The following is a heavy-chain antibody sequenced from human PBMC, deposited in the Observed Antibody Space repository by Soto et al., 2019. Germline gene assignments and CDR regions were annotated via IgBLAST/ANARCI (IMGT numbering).Heavy chain of an antibody. CDR1: GYTFTSYD. J-gene: IGHJ3*02. D-gene: IGHD3-10*01. Sequence: AASVKVSCEASGYTFTSYDINWVRQATGQGLEWMGWMNPNSGNTGYAQKFQGRVTMTRNTSISTAYMELSSLRSEDTAVYYCARVLRLWFGELSSHAFDIWGQGTMVTVSS. CDR2: MNPNSGNT. CDR3: ARVLRLWFGELSSHAFDI. V-gene: IGHV1-8*02.